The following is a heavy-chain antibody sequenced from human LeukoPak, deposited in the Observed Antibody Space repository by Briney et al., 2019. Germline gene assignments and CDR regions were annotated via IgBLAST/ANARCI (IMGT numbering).Heavy chain of an antibody. CDR1: GGSISSYY. J-gene: IGHJ4*02. D-gene: IGHD3-10*01. V-gene: IGHV4-59*12. CDR2: IFYSGGS. Sequence: SGTLSLTCTVSGGSISSYYWTWIRQPPGKGLEWIGYIFYSGGSNYNPSLKSRVTISVDTSKNQFSLKLSSVTAADTAVYYCARDQKVPHYYGSGSYFDYWGQGTLVTVSS. CDR3: ARDQKVPHYYGSGSYFDY.